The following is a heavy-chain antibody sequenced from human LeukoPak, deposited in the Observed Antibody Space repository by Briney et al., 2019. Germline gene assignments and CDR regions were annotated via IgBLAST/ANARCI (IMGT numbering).Heavy chain of an antibody. CDR2: ISAYNGNT. CDR3: ARGTWNYYGSGSVDY. Sequence: ASVKVSCKASGYTFTSYGISWVRQAPGQGLEWMGWISAYNGNTNYAQKLQGRVTMTTDTSTSTAYMELRSLRSDDTAVYYCARGTWNYYGSGSVDYWGQGTLVTVSS. J-gene: IGHJ4*02. D-gene: IGHD3-10*01. CDR1: GYTFTSYG. V-gene: IGHV1-18*01.